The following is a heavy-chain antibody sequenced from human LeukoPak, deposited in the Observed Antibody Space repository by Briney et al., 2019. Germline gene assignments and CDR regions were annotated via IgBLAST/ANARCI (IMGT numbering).Heavy chain of an antibody. J-gene: IGHJ6*03. CDR1: GGSISSYY. Sequence: PSETLSLTCTVSGGSISSYYWSWIRQPPGKGLEWIGYIYYSGSTYYNPSFRSRVTISVNTSKNHFSLKLSSVTAADTAVYYCARSSEGRYYYDSSGFSYYYYYMDVWGKGNTVTISS. CDR2: IYYSGST. CDR3: ARSSEGRYYYDSSGFSYYYYYMDV. D-gene: IGHD3-22*01. V-gene: IGHV4-59*01.